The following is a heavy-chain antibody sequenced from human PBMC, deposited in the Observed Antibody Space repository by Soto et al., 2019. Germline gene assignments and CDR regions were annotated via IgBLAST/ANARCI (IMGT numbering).Heavy chain of an antibody. V-gene: IGHV3-21*01. J-gene: IGHJ3*02. CDR1: GFTFSSYS. Sequence: PGGSLRLSCAASGFTFSSYSMNWVRQAPGKGLEWVSSISSSSSYIYYADSVKGRFTISRDNAKNSLYLQMNSLRAEDTAVYYCARADGSYGAFDIWGQGTMVTVSS. D-gene: IGHD1-26*01. CDR3: ARADGSYGAFDI. CDR2: ISSSSSYI.